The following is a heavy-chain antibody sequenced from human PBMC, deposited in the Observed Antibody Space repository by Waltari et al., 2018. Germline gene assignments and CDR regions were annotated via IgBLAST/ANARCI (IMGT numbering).Heavy chain of an antibody. CDR1: GFTFSSYW. CDR3: ARELYPPTSNPFDF. J-gene: IGHJ4*02. D-gene: IGHD3-10*01. CDR2: IKQDGSEK. V-gene: IGHV3-7*01. Sequence: EVQLVESGGGLVQPGGSLRLSCAASGFTFSSYWMSWVGQAPGNGREWGAHIKQDGSEKLYVGSVKGRFTIFRGNAKNLLYLQMDSRRGEDTAVYYCARELYPPTSNPFDFWGQGTRVTVSS.